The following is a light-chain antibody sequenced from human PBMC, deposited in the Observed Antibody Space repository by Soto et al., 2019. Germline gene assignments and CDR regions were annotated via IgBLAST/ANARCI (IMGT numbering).Light chain of an antibody. CDR1: QSVTNNY. V-gene: IGKV3-20*01. CDR2: SAS. Sequence: EIVLTQSPGTLSLSPGERATLSCRASQSVTNNYLAWYQQKPGQAPRLLIYSASSRATGIPDRFSGSGFGTDFTLTISRLDPEDFAGYFCQQSSYSPLTFGGVTKVEI. J-gene: IGKJ4*01. CDR3: QQSSYSPLT.